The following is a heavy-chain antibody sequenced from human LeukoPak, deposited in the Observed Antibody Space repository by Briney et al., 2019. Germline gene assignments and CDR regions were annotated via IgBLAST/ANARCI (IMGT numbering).Heavy chain of an antibody. J-gene: IGHJ4*02. CDR2: IASNTDGGTT. Sequence: GGSLRLSCAASHFTNRWMNWVRQAPGKGLEWVGRIASNTDGGTTDYAAPVKGRFTISRDDSKNALYLQMNSLKTEDTALYYCTTRTTTTIYWGQGTLVTVSS. D-gene: IGHD1-7*01. CDR3: TTRTTTTIY. V-gene: IGHV3-15*07. CDR1: HFTNRW.